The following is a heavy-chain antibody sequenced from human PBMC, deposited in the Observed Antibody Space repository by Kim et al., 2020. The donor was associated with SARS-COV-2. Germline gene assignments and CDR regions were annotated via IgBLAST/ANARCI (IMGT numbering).Heavy chain of an antibody. CDR1: GFTFGDYD. Sequence: GGSLRLSCAASGFTFGDYDMSWVRQLPGKGLEWVSGISCNGGATGYGDSVKGRFIISRDNNRNTLDLQMNTLTVDDTALYFCARVGALNRWYCDLWGRGTL. CDR2: ISCNGGAT. V-gene: IGHV3-20*04. CDR3: ARVGALNRWYCDL. J-gene: IGHJ2*01.